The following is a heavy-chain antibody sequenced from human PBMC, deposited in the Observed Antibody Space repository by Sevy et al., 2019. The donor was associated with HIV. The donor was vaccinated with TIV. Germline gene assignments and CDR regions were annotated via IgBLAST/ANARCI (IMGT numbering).Heavy chain of an antibody. CDR2: ISGSSSYI. Sequence: GGSLRLSCAASGFTFSSYSMNWVRQAPGKGLEWVSSISGSSSYIYYADSVKGRFTISRDNAMNSLYLQMNSLRAEDTAVYYCARDSAVGYWGQGTLVTVSS. D-gene: IGHD1-26*01. V-gene: IGHV3-21*01. CDR3: ARDSAVGY. CDR1: GFTFSSYS. J-gene: IGHJ4*02.